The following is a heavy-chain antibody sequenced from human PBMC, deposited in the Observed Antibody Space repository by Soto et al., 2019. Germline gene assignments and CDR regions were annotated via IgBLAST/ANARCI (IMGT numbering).Heavy chain of an antibody. CDR2: INPSGGST. Sequence: ASVKVSCKASGYTFTGYYMHWVRQAPGQGLEWMGIINPSGGSTSYAQKFQGRVTMTRDTSTSTVYMELSSLRSEDTAVYYCARDSVVVVTASNALGPWGQGTLVTVSS. J-gene: IGHJ5*02. CDR3: ARDSVVVVTASNALGP. D-gene: IGHD2-21*02. V-gene: IGHV1-46*01. CDR1: GYTFTGYY.